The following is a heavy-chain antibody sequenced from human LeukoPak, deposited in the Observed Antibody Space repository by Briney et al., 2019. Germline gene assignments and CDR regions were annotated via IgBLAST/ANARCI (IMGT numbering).Heavy chain of an antibody. V-gene: IGHV3-49*03. CDR3: TRVDYGGAPRRNY. Sequence: GRSLRLSCTASGYTFGDYALSWFRQASGKGLEWVSFIRSKTYGGTTQYAASVKGRFNISRDDSRAIAYLQMNSLKIEDTAIYYCTRVDYGGAPRRNYWGQGTLVTVSS. CDR2: IRSKTYGGTT. D-gene: IGHD4-23*01. J-gene: IGHJ4*02. CDR1: GYTFGDYA.